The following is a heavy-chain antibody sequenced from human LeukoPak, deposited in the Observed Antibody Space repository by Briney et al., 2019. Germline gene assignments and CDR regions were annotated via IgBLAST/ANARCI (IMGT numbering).Heavy chain of an antibody. CDR1: GYTLTELS. Sequence: ASVKVSCKVSGYTLTELSMHWVRQAPGKGLEWMGGFDPEDGETIYAQKFQGRVTMTEDTSTDTAYMELSSLRSEDTAVYYCARGDITRSTYIFDYWGQGTLVTVSS. D-gene: IGHD2-2*01. J-gene: IGHJ4*02. CDR2: FDPEDGET. V-gene: IGHV1-24*01. CDR3: ARGDITRSTYIFDY.